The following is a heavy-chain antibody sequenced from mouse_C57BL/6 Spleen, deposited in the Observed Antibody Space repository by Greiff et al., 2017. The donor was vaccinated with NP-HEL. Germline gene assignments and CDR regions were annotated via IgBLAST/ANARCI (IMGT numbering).Heavy chain of an antibody. J-gene: IGHJ4*01. Sequence: VKVVESGPGLVAPSQSLSTTCTVSGFSLTSYAISWVRQPPGKGLEWLGVIWTGGGTNYNSALKSRLGISKDNSKSQVFLKMNSLQTDDTARYYCARGPGYYAMDYWGQGTSVTVSS. CDR3: ARGPGYYAMDY. CDR1: GFSLTSYA. V-gene: IGHV2-9-1*01. CDR2: IWTGGGT.